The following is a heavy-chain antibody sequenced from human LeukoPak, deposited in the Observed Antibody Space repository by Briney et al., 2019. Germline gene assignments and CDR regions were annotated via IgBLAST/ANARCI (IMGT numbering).Heavy chain of an antibody. CDR1: GFTFSNYN. CDR3: ARDRSSSAYYSDDAFDI. CDR2: ISSSSSYI. V-gene: IGHV3-21*01. Sequence: GGSLRLSCAASGFTFSNYNINRVRQAPGKGLEWVSSISSSSSYIYYADSVKGRFTISRDNAKNSLYLQMNSLRAEDTAVYYCARDRSSSAYYSDDAFDIWGQGTMVTVSS. J-gene: IGHJ3*02. D-gene: IGHD1-26*01.